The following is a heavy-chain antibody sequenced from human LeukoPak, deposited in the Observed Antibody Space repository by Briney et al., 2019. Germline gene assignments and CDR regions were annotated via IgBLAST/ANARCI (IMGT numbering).Heavy chain of an antibody. CDR3: ARDNGWYDNNWFDP. D-gene: IGHD6-19*01. J-gene: IGHJ5*02. CDR2: INPSSGGT. V-gene: IGHV1-2*02. CDR1: GYTFTGYY. Sequence: ASVKVSCKASGYTFTGYYMHWVRQAPGQGLEWMGWINPSSGGTNYAQKFQGRVTMTRDTSISTAYMELSRLRSDDTAVYYCARDNGWYDNNWFDPWGQGTLVTVSS.